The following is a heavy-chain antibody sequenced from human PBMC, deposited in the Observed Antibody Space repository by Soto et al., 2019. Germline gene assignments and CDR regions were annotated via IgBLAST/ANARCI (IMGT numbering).Heavy chain of an antibody. J-gene: IGHJ3*02. Sequence: GGSLRLSCAASGFTFSSYVMSWVRQAPGKGLEWVSAISGSGGSTYYADSVKGRFTISRDNSKNTLYLQMNSLRAEDTAVYYCAKEGGDMVRGVPDAFDIWGQGTMVTVSS. CDR1: GFTFSSYV. V-gene: IGHV3-23*01. CDR2: ISGSGGST. D-gene: IGHD3-10*01. CDR3: AKEGGDMVRGVPDAFDI.